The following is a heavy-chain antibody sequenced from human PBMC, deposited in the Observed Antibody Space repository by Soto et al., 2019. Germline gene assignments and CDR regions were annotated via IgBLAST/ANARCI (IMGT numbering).Heavy chain of an antibody. CDR1: GFTFSSYA. V-gene: IGHV3-23*01. Sequence: GGSLRLSCAASGFTFSSYAMSWVRQAPRKGLEWVSAISGSGGSTYYADSVKGRFTISRDNSKDTLYLQMNSLRAEDTAVYYCAKDHPITMIVVVRGAFDIWGQGTMVTVSS. D-gene: IGHD3-22*01. CDR3: AKDHPITMIVVVRGAFDI. J-gene: IGHJ3*02. CDR2: ISGSGGST.